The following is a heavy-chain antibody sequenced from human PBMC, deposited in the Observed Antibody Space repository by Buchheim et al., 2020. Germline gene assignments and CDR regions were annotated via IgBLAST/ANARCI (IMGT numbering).Heavy chain of an antibody. J-gene: IGHJ4*02. D-gene: IGHD6-13*01. V-gene: IGHV4-39*01. Sequence: QLQLQESGPGLVRPSETLSLTCTVSGGSISSSSYYWGWIRQPPGKGLEWIGSIYYSGSTYYNPSLKSRVTISVDTSKNQFSLKLSSVTAADTAVYYCARGDSSSWYWDFDYWGQGTL. CDR2: IYYSGST. CDR1: GGSISSSSYY. CDR3: ARGDSSSWYWDFDY.